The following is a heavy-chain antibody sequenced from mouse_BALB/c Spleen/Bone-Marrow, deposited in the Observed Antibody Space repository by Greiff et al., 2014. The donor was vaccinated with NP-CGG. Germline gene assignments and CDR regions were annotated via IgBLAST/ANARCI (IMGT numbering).Heavy chain of an antibody. CDR3: ARNLLPPYWYFDV. Sequence: VKLVESGPGLVAPSQSLSITRTVSGFSLTTYGVHWVRQSPGKGLEWLGVIWAGGSTNYNSTLMSRLSISKNNSKNQVFLKMNSLQTDDTAIYYCARNLLPPYWYFDVWGAGTTVTVSS. CDR2: IWAGGST. V-gene: IGHV2-9*02. CDR1: GFSLTTYG. J-gene: IGHJ1*01. D-gene: IGHD1-1*01.